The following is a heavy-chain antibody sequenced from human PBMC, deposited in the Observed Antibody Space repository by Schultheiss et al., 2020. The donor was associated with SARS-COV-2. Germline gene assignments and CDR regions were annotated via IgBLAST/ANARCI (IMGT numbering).Heavy chain of an antibody. Sequence: GGSLRLSCSASGFTFSSFAMNWVRQAPGKGLEWVSGISWNSGSIGYADSVKGRFTISRDNAKNSLYLQMNSLRAEDTALYYCAKSSGSYTGGMDVWGQGTTVTVSS. D-gene: IGHD3-10*01. J-gene: IGHJ6*02. CDR3: AKSSGSYTGGMDV. CDR2: ISWNSGSI. CDR1: GFTFSSFA. V-gene: IGHV3-9*01.